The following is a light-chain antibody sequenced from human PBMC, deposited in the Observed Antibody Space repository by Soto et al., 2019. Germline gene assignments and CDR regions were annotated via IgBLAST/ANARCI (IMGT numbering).Light chain of an antibody. J-gene: IGLJ2*01. CDR2: KDS. V-gene: IGLV3-25*03. CDR3: QSIDSSATYVV. Sequence: SYELTQPPSVSVSPGQTARITCAGDALPDQYAYWYQQKAGQAPVMLIYKDSERPSGIPERFSGSTSGTTVTLTISGVQAEDAADYYCQSIDSSATYVVFGGGTKVTVL. CDR1: ALPDQY.